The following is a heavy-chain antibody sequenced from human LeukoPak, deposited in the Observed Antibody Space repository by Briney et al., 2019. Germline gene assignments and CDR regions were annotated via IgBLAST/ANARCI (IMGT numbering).Heavy chain of an antibody. D-gene: IGHD3-10*01. CDR1: GFTFSSHW. Sequence: GGSLRLSCAASGFTFSSHWMHWVRQAPGKGLVWVSRSNSDGGSTSYGDSVKGRFTISRDNAKNTLYLQMNSLRAEDTAVYYCSRGPGVAGRFFVGDQWGQGTLVTVSS. J-gene: IGHJ4*02. CDR2: SNSDGGST. V-gene: IGHV3-74*01. CDR3: SRGPGVAGRFFVGDQ.